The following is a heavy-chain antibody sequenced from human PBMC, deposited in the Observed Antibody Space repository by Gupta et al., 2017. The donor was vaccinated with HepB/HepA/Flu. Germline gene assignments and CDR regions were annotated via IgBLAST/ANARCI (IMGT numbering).Heavy chain of an antibody. D-gene: IGHD3-10*01. V-gene: IGHV3-23*01. CDR2: ISGSGGST. CDR3: AKDLGVLLWFGEFRGDY. CDR1: GFTFSSYA. Sequence: EVQLLESGGGLVQPGGSLRLSCAASGFTFSSYAMSWVRQAPGKGLEWVSAISGSGGSTYYADSVKGRFTISRDNSKNTLYLQMNSLRAEDTAVYYCAKDLGVLLWFGEFRGDYWGQGTLVTVSS. J-gene: IGHJ4*02.